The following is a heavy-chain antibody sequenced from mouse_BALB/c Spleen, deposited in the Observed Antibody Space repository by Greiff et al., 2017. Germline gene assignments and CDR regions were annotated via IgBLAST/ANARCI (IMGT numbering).Heavy chain of an antibody. CDR2: ISYSGST. V-gene: IGHV3-8*02. Sequence: EVKVVESGPGLVKPSQSLSLTCSVTGYSITSGYWNWIRKFPGNKLEYMGYISYSGSTYYNPSLKSRIPITRDTSKNQYYLQLNSVTTEDTATYYCARNGITTATLYAMDYWGQGTSVTVSS. J-gene: IGHJ4*01. CDR1: GYSITSGY. CDR3: ARNGITTATLYAMDY. D-gene: IGHD1-2*01.